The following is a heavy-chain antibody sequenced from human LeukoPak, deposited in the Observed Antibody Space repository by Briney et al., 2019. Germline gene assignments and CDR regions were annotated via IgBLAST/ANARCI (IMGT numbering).Heavy chain of an antibody. CDR3: EKDGVATPDY. Sequence: GGSLRLSCAASGFTFSSYAMSWVRQAPGKGLEWVSAIGGSGGSTYYADSVKGRFTISRDNSKNTLYLQMKRLRAEDTAVYYCEKDGVATPDYWGQGTLVTVSS. D-gene: IGHD5-12*01. V-gene: IGHV3-23*01. J-gene: IGHJ4*02. CDR2: IGGSGGST. CDR1: GFTFSSYA.